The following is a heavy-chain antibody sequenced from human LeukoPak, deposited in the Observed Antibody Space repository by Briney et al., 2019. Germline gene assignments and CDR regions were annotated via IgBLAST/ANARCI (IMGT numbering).Heavy chain of an antibody. J-gene: IGHJ4*02. V-gene: IGHV4-59*01. CDR2: IYYSGST. D-gene: IGHD3-9*01. CDR3: ARGYDILTGYTIEY. Sequence: SETLSLTCTVSGDSISSYYWSWIRQPPGKGLEWIGYIYYSGSTNYNPSLKSRVTISLDTSKNQFSLKLSSVTAADTAVYYCARGYDILTGYTIEYWGQGTLVTVSS. CDR1: GDSISSYY.